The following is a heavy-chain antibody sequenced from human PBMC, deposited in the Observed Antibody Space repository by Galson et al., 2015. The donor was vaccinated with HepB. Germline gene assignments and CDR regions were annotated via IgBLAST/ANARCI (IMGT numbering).Heavy chain of an antibody. CDR1: GYTFTSYY. CDR2: INPSGGST. CDR3: ARDLSRGYYDSSGYYSFGAFVI. V-gene: IGHV1-46*01. Sequence: SVKVSCKASGYTFTSYYMHWVRQAPGQGLAWMGIINPSGGSTSYAQKFQGRVTMTRDTSTSTVYMELSRLISEDTAVYYCARDLSRGYYDSSGYYSFGAFVICGQWRMVTVSS. J-gene: IGHJ3*02. D-gene: IGHD3-22*01.